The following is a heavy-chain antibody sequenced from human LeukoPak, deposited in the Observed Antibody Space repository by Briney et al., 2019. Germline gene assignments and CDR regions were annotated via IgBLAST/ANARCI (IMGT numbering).Heavy chain of an antibody. CDR2: ISWDSASI. Sequence: GGSLRLSCAASEFTFDDYAMHWVRQPPGKGLEWVSGISWDSASIVYAESVKGRFTISRDNAKNSLYLQMNSLRTEDTALYYCAKASYDSSGYYTSYYFDYWGQGTLVTVSS. J-gene: IGHJ4*02. CDR1: EFTFDDYA. CDR3: AKASYDSSGYYTSYYFDY. V-gene: IGHV3-9*01. D-gene: IGHD3-22*01.